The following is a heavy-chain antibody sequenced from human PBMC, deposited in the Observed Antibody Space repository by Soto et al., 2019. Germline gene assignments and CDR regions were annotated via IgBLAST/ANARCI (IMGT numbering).Heavy chain of an antibody. D-gene: IGHD3-10*01. CDR2: ISYDGSNK. V-gene: IGHV3-30*18. CDR1: GFTFRSYG. J-gene: IGHJ4*02. Sequence: GGSLRLSCAASGFTFRSYGMHWVRQAPGKGLEWVAVISYDGSNKYYADSVKGRFTISRDNSKNTLYLQMNSLRAEDTAIYYCAKKVNSGSGSQYFDYWGQGTLVTVSS. CDR3: AKKVNSGSGSQYFDY.